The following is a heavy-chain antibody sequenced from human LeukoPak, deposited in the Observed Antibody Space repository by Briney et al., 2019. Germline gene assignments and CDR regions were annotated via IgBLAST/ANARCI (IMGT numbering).Heavy chain of an antibody. D-gene: IGHD3-10*01. CDR3: ASLDYYGAGRYAWFDP. V-gene: IGHV4-59*11. CDR2: IYYSGST. J-gene: IGHJ5*02. Sequence: SETLSLTCTVSGGSISSHYWSWMRQPPGKGLEWIGYIYYSGSTNYNPSLKSRVTISVDTSKNQLSLKLSSVTAADTAVYYCASLDYYGAGRYAWFDPWGQGTLVTVSS. CDR1: GGSISSHY.